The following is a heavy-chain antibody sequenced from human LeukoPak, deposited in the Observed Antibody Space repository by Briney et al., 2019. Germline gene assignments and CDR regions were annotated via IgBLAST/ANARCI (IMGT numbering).Heavy chain of an antibody. D-gene: IGHD6-13*01. CDR2: IIPILGIA. J-gene: IGHJ4*02. V-gene: IGHV1-69*04. CDR1: GGTFSSYA. Sequence: SVKVSCKASGGTFSSYAISWVRQAPEQGLEWMGRIIPILGIANYAQKFQGRVTITADKSTSTAYMELSSLRSEDTAVYYCARDIAAAGTLLFDYWGQGTLVTVSS. CDR3: ARDIAAAGTLLFDY.